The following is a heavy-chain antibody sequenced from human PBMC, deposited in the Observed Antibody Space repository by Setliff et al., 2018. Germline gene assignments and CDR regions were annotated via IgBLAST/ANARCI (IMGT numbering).Heavy chain of an antibody. J-gene: IGHJ2*01. V-gene: IGHV3-21*01. Sequence: GGSLRLSCAASGFTFSSYSMNWVRQAPGKGLEWVSSISSSSSYIYYADSVKGRFTISRDNAKNSLYLQMNSLRAEDTAVYYCARDPLNYGDDWYFDLWGRGTLVTVAS. D-gene: IGHD4-17*01. CDR2: ISSSSSYI. CDR1: GFTFSSYS. CDR3: ARDPLNYGDDWYFDL.